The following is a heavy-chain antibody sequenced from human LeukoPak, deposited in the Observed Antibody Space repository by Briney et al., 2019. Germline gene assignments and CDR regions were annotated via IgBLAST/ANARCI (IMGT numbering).Heavy chain of an antibody. CDR2: ITGSGGNT. J-gene: IGHJ3*02. CDR1: GFIFSSYS. CDR3: ARAGYYDSSGFYAPDAFDI. V-gene: IGHV3-23*01. Sequence: GGSLRLSCAASGFIFSSYSMSWVRQAPGKGLEWVSVITGSGGNTYYADSVKGRFTISRDSSKNTLFLQMNSLRVGDTAVYYCARAGYYDSSGFYAPDAFDIWGQGTVVTVSS. D-gene: IGHD3-22*01.